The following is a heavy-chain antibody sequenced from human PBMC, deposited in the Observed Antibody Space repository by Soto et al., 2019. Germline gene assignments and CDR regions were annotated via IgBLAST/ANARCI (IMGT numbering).Heavy chain of an antibody. CDR1: GYSFAGYW. CDR3: ARQIYDSDTGPNFQYYFDL. Sequence: GESLKISCKGSGYSFAGYWITWVRQKPGKGLEWMGRIDPSDSQTYYSPSFRGHVTISATKSITTVFLQWSSLRASDTAMYYCARQIYDSDTGPNFQYYFDLWGQGTQVTVSS. D-gene: IGHD3-22*01. CDR2: IDPSDSQT. V-gene: IGHV5-10-1*01. J-gene: IGHJ4*02.